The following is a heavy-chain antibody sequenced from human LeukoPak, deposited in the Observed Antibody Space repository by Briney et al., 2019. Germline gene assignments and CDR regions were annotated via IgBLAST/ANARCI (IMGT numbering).Heavy chain of an antibody. J-gene: IGHJ3*02. V-gene: IGHV1-69*06. Sequence: SVKVSCKASGGTFSSYAISWVRQAPGQGLEWMGGIIPIFGTANYAQKFQGRVTMTADKSTSTAYMELSSLRSEDTAVYYCAREGGYYDSSGSSLMAFDIWGQGTMVTVSS. CDR2: IIPIFGTA. CDR1: GGTFSSYA. D-gene: IGHD3-22*01. CDR3: AREGGYYDSSGSSLMAFDI.